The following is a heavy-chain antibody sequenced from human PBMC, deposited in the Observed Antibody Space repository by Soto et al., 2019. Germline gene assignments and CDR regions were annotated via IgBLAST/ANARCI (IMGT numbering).Heavy chain of an antibody. J-gene: IGHJ4*02. CDR2: IYYSGST. Sequence: SETLSLTCTVSGGSISSYYWSWIRQPPGKGLEWIGYIYYSGSTNYNPSLKSRVTISVDTSKNQFSLKLSSVTAADTAVYYCARSYDILTGEPLYFVYWGQGTLVTVSS. CDR3: ARSYDILTGEPLYFVY. V-gene: IGHV4-59*01. CDR1: GGSISSYY. D-gene: IGHD3-9*01.